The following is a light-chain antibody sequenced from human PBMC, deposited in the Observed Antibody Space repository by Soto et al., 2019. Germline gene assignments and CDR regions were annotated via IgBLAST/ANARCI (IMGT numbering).Light chain of an antibody. J-gene: IGKJ1*01. CDR2: GAS. CDR1: QSVAGSY. V-gene: IGKV3-20*01. CDR3: QQYTDWPLT. Sequence: ETVLTQSPGTLSLSPWGRATLSCRASQSVAGSYLAWYHQRPGQAPRLLIYGASRRATGIPDRFSGSGSGTDFTLTISRLEPEDFAVYYCQQYTDWPLTFGQGTKVDIK.